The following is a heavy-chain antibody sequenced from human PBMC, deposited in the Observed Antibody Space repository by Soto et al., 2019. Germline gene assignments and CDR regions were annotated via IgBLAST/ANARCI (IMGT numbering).Heavy chain of an antibody. CDR2: INSDGSST. CDR1: GFTFSSYW. Sequence: SLRLSCAASGFTFSSYWMHWVRQAPGKGLVWVSRINSDGSSTSYADSVKGRFTISRDNAKNTLYLQMNSLRAEDTAVYYCARDDVLCDGGRCYGIPLDVWGKGTTVTVSS. CDR3: ARDDVLCDGGRCYGIPLDV. V-gene: IGHV3-74*01. J-gene: IGHJ6*04. D-gene: IGHD2-15*01.